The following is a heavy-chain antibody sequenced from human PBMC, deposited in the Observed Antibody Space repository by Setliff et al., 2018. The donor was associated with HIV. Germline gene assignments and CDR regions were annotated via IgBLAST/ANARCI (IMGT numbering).Heavy chain of an antibody. V-gene: IGHV4-34*01. J-gene: IGHJ4*02. CDR1: GGSFSDYY. CDR2: INHRGST. Sequence: PSETLSLTCAVYGGSFSDYYWTWIRQSPGKGLEWIGEINHRGSTNYNPSLKSRVTISVDASKNQFSLKLGPVTAADTAVYYCARGLPYTVTTYYAGELTHFDYWGQGTLVTVSS. CDR3: ARGLPYTVTTYYAGELTHFDY. D-gene: IGHD4-4*01.